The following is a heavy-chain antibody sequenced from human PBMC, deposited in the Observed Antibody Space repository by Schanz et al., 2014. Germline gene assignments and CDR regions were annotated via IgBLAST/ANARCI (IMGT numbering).Heavy chain of an antibody. CDR2: ISYDGRNK. D-gene: IGHD3-9*01. J-gene: IGHJ4*02. V-gene: IGHV3-30-3*01. CDR1: GFTFSSYA. Sequence: QVQLVESGGGVVQPGRSLRLSCAASGFTFSSYAMHWVRQAPGKGLEWVAVISYDGRNKYYADSVKGRFTISRDNSKNTLYLQMNSLRAEDTAVYYCAKQIHYDILTVTRNWGQGTLVNVSS. CDR3: AKQIHYDILTVTRN.